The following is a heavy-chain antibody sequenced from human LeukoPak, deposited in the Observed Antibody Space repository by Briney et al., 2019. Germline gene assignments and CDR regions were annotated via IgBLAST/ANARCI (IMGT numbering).Heavy chain of an antibody. V-gene: IGHV1-58*02. CDR1: GFTFSNCA. CDR2: IGVGRGNT. CDR3: AVEVYRGGDCCHFDY. J-gene: IGHJ4*02. Sequence: GASVTVSCNASGFTFSNCAIQWVRQARGQRLEWIGWIGVGRGNTNYAQKFQQRVTITRDMSTSTAYMELSSLRSEDTAVYYCAVEVYRGGDCCHFDYWGQGTLVTVSS. D-gene: IGHD2-21*02.